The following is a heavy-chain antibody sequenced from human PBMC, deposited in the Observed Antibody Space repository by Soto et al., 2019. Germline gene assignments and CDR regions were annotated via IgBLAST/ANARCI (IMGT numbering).Heavy chain of an antibody. Sequence: QVQLVQSGAEVKKPGASEKVSCKASGYTFTSYDINWVRQATGQGLEWMGWMNPNSGNTGYAQKVQGRVTMTRNTYISTDYMELSSLRSEDTAVYYCARGGVVVPAAYYYYYGMDVWGQGTTVNVSS. CDR1: GYTFTSYD. CDR3: ARGGVVVPAAYYYYYGMDV. D-gene: IGHD2-2*01. CDR2: MNPNSGNT. J-gene: IGHJ6*02. V-gene: IGHV1-8*01.